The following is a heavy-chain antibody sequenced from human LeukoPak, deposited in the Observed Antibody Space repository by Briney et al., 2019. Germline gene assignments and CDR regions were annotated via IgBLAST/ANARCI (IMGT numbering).Heavy chain of an antibody. V-gene: IGHV5-51*01. Sequence: GESLKISCKGSGYSFTNYWIGWVRQTPGKGLEWMGIIYPIDSDTRYSPSFRGQVTFSADKSISTAYLQWSSLKASDTAMYYCARPSAYGEDAFDVWGQGTMVTVSS. CDR3: ARPSAYGEDAFDV. CDR1: GYSFTNYW. D-gene: IGHD2-21*01. J-gene: IGHJ3*01. CDR2: IYPIDSDT.